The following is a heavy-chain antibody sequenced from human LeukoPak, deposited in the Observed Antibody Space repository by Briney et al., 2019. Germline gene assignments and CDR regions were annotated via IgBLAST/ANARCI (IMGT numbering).Heavy chain of an antibody. V-gene: IGHV4-59*01. J-gene: IGHJ4*02. CDR1: GGSISSYY. Sequence: PSETLSLTRTVSGGSISSYYWSWIRQPPGKGLEWIGYIYYSGSTNYNPSLKSRVTISVDTSKNQFSLKLSSVTAADTAVYYCARGSVVAATFYFDYWGQGTLVTVSS. CDR3: ARGSVVAATFYFDY. CDR2: IYYSGST. D-gene: IGHD2-15*01.